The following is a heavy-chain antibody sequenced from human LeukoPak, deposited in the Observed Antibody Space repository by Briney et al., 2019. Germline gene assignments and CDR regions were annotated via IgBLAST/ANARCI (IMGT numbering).Heavy chain of an antibody. CDR1: GFTFSSYS. V-gene: IGHV3-48*01. Sequence: GGSLRLSCAASGFTFSSYSMNWVRQAPGEGLEWVSYISSSSSTIYYADSVKGRFTISRDNAKNSLYLQMNSLRAEDTAVYYCAREEVATIIDYWGQGTLVTVSP. J-gene: IGHJ4*02. CDR3: AREEVATIIDY. CDR2: ISSSSSTI. D-gene: IGHD5-12*01.